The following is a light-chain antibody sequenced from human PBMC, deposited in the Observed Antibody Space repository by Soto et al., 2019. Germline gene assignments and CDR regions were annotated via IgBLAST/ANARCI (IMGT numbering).Light chain of an antibody. J-gene: IGLJ2*01. CDR1: SSNIGAGYD. CDR2: GNI. Sequence: QAVVTQPPSVSGAPGQRVTISCTGSSSNIGAGYDVHWYQQVPGTAPKLLIYGNINRPSGVPDRFSGSKSGTSASLAITGLKADDEADYYCQYYDSSLTVVFGGGTKLTVL. V-gene: IGLV1-40*01. CDR3: QYYDSSLTVV.